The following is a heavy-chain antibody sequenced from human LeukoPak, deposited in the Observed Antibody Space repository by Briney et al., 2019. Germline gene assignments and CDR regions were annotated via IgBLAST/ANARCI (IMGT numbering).Heavy chain of an antibody. CDR2: ISYDGSNK. CDR1: GFTFSSHA. Sequence: GGSLRLSCAASGFTFSSHAMHWVRQAPGKGLEWVAVISYDGSNKYYADSVKGRFTISRDNSKNTLYLQMNSLRAEDTAVYYCARVPLTTVTRGDYWGQGTLVTVSS. V-gene: IGHV3-30-3*01. J-gene: IGHJ4*02. D-gene: IGHD4-17*01. CDR3: ARVPLTTVTRGDY.